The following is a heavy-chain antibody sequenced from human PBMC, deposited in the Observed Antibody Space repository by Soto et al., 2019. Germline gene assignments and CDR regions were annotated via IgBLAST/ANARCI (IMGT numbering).Heavy chain of an antibody. V-gene: IGHV3-9*01. D-gene: IGHD5-12*01. CDR1: GFTFDDYA. CDR2: ISWNSGSI. Sequence: EVQLVESGGGLVQPGRSLRLSCAASGFTFDDYAMHWVRQAPGKGLEWVSGISWNSGSIGYVDSVRGRFTISRDNARNSLYLQMNGLRADDTAVYYCARQRWLQLRYFDYWGQGTLVTVSS. CDR3: ARQRWLQLRYFDY. J-gene: IGHJ4*02.